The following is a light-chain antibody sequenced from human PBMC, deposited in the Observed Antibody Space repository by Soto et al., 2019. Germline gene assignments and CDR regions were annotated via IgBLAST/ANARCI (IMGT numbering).Light chain of an antibody. J-gene: IGKJ3*01. CDR1: QDIRNF. CDR2: AAS. CDR3: QKYSSVPV. Sequence: DIQMTQSPTSLSASVGDRVTITCRASQDIRNFVAWYQQKPGKAPKLLIYAASTLQSGVPSRCSGSGSGKDFTLTINSLQAEDVATYSCQKYSSVPVFGPGTKVEIK. V-gene: IGKV1-27*01.